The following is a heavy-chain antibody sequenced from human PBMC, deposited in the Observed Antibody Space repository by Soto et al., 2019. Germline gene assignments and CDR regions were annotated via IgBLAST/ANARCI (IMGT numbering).Heavy chain of an antibody. J-gene: IGHJ4*02. CDR3: ARGRNSAFDF. V-gene: IGHV6-1*01. D-gene: IGHD6-13*01. CDR2: TWYTSGWNS. Sequence: QVQLQQSGPGLVKPSQTLSLTCAISGDSVFTDGVAWNWIRQSPSRGLEWLGRTWYTSGWNSDYALSVKRRITVTPDTSKNQFSLQLSSVTPEDTAVYYRARGRNSAFDFWGQGTLVTVSS. CDR1: GDSVFTDGVA.